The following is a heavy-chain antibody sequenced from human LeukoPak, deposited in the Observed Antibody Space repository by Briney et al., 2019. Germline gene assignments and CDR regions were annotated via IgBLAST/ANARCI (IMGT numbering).Heavy chain of an antibody. D-gene: IGHD3-22*01. Sequence: PSQTLSLTCTVSGGSISSGGYYWSWIRQPPGKGLEWIGYIYHSGSTYYNPSLKSRVTISVDRSKNQFSLKLSSVTAADTAVYYCARAYYDSSGDYMDVWGKGTTVTVSS. CDR2: IYHSGST. J-gene: IGHJ6*03. CDR3: ARAYYDSSGDYMDV. CDR1: GGSISSGGYY. V-gene: IGHV4-30-2*01.